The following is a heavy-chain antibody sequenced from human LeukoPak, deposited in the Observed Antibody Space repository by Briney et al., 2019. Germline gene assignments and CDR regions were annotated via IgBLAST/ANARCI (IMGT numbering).Heavy chain of an antibody. CDR3: ARTTEGGYTYDYFYYYYMDV. J-gene: IGHJ6*03. Sequence: SETLSLTCTVSGGSISSYYWSWIRQPPGKGLEWIGYISDSGSTNYNPSLESRVTMSVDTSKNQFSLKLSSVTAADTAVYYCARTTEGGYTYDYFYYYYMDVWGKGTTVTISS. CDR2: ISDSGST. CDR1: GGSISSYY. V-gene: IGHV4-59*01. D-gene: IGHD5-18*01.